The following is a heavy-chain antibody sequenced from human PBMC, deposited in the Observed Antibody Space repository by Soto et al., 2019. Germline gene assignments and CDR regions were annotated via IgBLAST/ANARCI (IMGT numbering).Heavy chain of an antibody. CDR1: GYTFTSYY. Sequence: ASVKVSCTASGYTFTSYYMHWVRQAPGQGFEWMGWMSSNSGDTGYAQKFQDRVTMTRNTAIRTAYMELSSLRSEDTAVYYCARGPPNWGFDYWGQGTLVTVSS. J-gene: IGHJ4*02. D-gene: IGHD7-27*01. V-gene: IGHV1-8*02. CDR2: MSSNSGDT. CDR3: ARGPPNWGFDY.